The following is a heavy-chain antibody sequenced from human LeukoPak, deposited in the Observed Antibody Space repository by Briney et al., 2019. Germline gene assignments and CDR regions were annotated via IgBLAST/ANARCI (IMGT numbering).Heavy chain of an antibody. V-gene: IGHV4-34*01. CDR3: ARGVGVYSNYPTYYYYYYMDV. CDR1: GGSFSGYY. CDR2: INQSGST. Sequence: SXXLSLTCAVYGGSFSGYYWSWIRQAPGKGLEWIGEINQSGSTNYIPSPKRRVNISVDKSKNKFSPKLSSVTAADTAVYYCARGVGVYSNYPTYYYYYYMDVWGKGTTVTVSS. D-gene: IGHD4-11*01. J-gene: IGHJ6*03.